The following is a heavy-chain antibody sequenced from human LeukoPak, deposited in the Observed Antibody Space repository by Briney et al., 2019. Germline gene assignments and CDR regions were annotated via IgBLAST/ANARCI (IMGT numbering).Heavy chain of an antibody. CDR3: AREILREGWFDP. Sequence: ASVKVSCKASGYTFTSYAMHWVRQAPGQRLEWMGWINAGNGNTKYSQKFQGRVTMTRNTSISTAYTELSSLRSEDTAVYYCAREILREGWFDPWGQGTLVTVSS. V-gene: IGHV1-3*01. CDR2: INAGNGNT. CDR1: GYTFTSYA. J-gene: IGHJ5*02.